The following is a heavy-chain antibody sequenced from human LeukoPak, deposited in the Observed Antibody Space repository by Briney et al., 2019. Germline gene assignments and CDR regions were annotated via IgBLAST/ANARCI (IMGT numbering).Heavy chain of an antibody. J-gene: IGHJ4*02. CDR3: ARDHYDYVWGSYRYTLDY. V-gene: IGHV1-46*01. CDR1: GYTFTSYY. Sequence: GASVKVSCKASGYTFTSYYMHWVRQAPGQGLEWMGIINPSGGSTSYAQKFQGRVTMTRDTSTSTVYMELSSLRSEGTAVYYCARDHYDYVWGSYRYTLDYWGQGTLVTVSS. D-gene: IGHD3-16*02. CDR2: INPSGGST.